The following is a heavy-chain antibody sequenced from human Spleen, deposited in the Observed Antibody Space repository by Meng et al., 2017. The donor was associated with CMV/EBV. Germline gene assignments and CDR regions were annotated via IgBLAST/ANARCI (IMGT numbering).Heavy chain of an antibody. J-gene: IGHJ2*01. CDR3: VKDHGLAYWYFDL. V-gene: IGHV3-23*01. D-gene: IGHD3-16*01. CDR1: GFSFSDYA. Sequence: GESLKISCAASGFSFSDYAMTWVRQAPGKGLEWVSSISAGSGTAFYADSVKGRFTISRDNSKGIVYLKMNSLRVEDTALYYCVKDHGLAYWYFDLWGRGTPVTVSS. CDR2: ISAGSGTA.